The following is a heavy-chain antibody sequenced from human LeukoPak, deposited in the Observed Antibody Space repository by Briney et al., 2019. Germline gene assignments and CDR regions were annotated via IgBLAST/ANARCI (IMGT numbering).Heavy chain of an antibody. V-gene: IGHV1-2*02. CDR3: ARGPESYGSEFDY. CDR1: GYTFTGYY. Sequence: PEASVKVSCKASGYTFTGYYMHWVRQAPGQGLEWMGWINPNSGGTNYAQKFQGRVTMTRDTSISTAYMELSRLRSDDTAVYYCARGPESYGSEFDYWGQGTLVTVSS. J-gene: IGHJ4*02. CDR2: INPNSGGT. D-gene: IGHD3-10*01.